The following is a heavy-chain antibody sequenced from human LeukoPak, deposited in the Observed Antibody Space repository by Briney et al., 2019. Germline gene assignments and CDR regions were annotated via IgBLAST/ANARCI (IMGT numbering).Heavy chain of an antibody. J-gene: IGHJ4*02. Sequence: ASVKVSCKASGYTFTSYNMHWVRQGPGQGLEWMGWVYPATGGTNYAQKFQGRVTMTTDTSISTAYMELRGLTSDDTAVYFCVRGAVIAHFGYWGQGTLVTVSS. CDR2: VYPATGGT. CDR3: VRGAVIAHFGY. CDR1: GYTFTSYN. D-gene: IGHD2-21*01. V-gene: IGHV1-2*02.